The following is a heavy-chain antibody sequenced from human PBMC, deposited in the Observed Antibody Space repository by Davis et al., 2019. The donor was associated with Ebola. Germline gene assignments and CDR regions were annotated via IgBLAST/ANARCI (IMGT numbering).Heavy chain of an antibody. V-gene: IGHV4-34*01. Sequence: SETLSLTCAVYGGSFSGYYWSWIRQPPGKGLEWIGEINHSGSTNYNPSLKSRVTISVDTSKNQFSLKLSSVTAADTAVYYCARDTAMASSRYYYYGMDVWGQGTTVTVSS. J-gene: IGHJ6*02. CDR3: ARDTAMASSRYYYYGMDV. CDR2: INHSGST. CDR1: GGSFSGYY. D-gene: IGHD5-18*01.